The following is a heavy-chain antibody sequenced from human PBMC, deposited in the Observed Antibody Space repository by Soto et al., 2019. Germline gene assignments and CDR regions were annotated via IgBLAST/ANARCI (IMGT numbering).Heavy chain of an antibody. CDR2: INSDGSST. D-gene: IGHD3-16*02. Sequence: GGSLRLSCAASGFTFSSYWMHWVRQAPGKGLVWVSRINSDGSSTSYADSVKGRFTISRDNAKNTLYLQMNSLRAEDTAVYYCSRDENYYVWWSYRYPTYWGQGTLVTVSS. V-gene: IGHV3-74*01. CDR1: GFTFSSYW. CDR3: SRDENYYVWWSYRYPTY. J-gene: IGHJ4*02.